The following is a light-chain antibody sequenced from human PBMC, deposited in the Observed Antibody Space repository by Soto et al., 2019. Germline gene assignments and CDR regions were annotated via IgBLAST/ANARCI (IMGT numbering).Light chain of an antibody. J-gene: IGKJ4*01. V-gene: IGKV3-20*01. CDR1: QSVSSSY. CDR3: HKYGGSPPLT. Sequence: EIVLTQSPGTLSLSPGERATLSCRASQSVSSSYLAWYQQKPGQAPRLLIYGASSRATGIPDRFSGGGSGTDFTLTISRLEPEDFAVYYCHKYGGSPPLTFGGGTKVEIK. CDR2: GAS.